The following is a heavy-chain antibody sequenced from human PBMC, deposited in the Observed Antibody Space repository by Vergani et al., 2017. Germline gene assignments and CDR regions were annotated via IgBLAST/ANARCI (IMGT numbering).Heavy chain of an antibody. V-gene: IGHV4-39*01. CDR3: SRQSPGSGWSPGDFDD. CDR1: ADSISSGSYY. Sequence: QLQLQQSGPELVKPSETLFLTCTVSADSISSGSYYLGWIRQPPGKSLEWIGSIYYSGLTYYNPSLKSRVAISVDTSKNQFSLKVTSVTAADTAVYFCSRQSPGSGWSPGDFDDWGQGILVTVSS. D-gene: IGHD6-19*01. J-gene: IGHJ4*02. CDR2: IYYSGLT.